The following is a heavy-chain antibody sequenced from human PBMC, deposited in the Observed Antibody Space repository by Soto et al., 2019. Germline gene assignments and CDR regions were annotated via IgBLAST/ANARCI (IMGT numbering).Heavy chain of an antibody. J-gene: IGHJ4*02. D-gene: IGHD3-16*01. V-gene: IGHV1-18*01. CDR2: INGYNGHT. Sequence: QVQLVQSGPDVKKPGASVKVSCKASGYTFTNYGISWVRQAPGQGLEWMGWINGYNGHTNYARKLQGRVTMTTDTSTSTAYMELRSLRSDDTAVYYCARDSSGEPGGYYFDYWGQGTLVTVSS. CDR3: ARDSSGEPGGYYFDY. CDR1: GYTFTNYG.